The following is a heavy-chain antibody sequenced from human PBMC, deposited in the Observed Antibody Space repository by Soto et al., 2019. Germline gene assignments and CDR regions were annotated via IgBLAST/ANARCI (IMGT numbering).Heavy chain of an antibody. Sequence: QVQLVQSGAEVKKPGASVKVSCKASGYTFTSYGISWVRQDPGQGLEWMGWISAYNGNTNYAQKLQGKVTMTTDTSTSTAYMELRSLRSDDTAVYYCARAGYCISTSCYVDSSYYGMDVWGQGTTVTVSS. V-gene: IGHV1-18*01. CDR1: GYTFTSYG. CDR2: ISAYNGNT. D-gene: IGHD2-2*01. J-gene: IGHJ6*02. CDR3: ARAGYCISTSCYVDSSYYGMDV.